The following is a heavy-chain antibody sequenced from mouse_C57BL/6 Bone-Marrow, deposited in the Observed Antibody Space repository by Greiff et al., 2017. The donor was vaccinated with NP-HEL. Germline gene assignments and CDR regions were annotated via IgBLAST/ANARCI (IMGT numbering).Heavy chain of an antibody. D-gene: IGHD4-1*01. Sequence: QVQLQQPGAELVRPGSSVKLSCKASGYTFTSYWMHWVKQRPIQGLEWIGNIDPSDSETHYNQKFKDKATLTVDKSSSTAYMQLSSLTSEDSAVYYCARGAKELGRAMDYWGQGTSVTVSS. CDR2: IDPSDSET. CDR1: GYTFTSYW. J-gene: IGHJ4*01. CDR3: ARGAKELGRAMDY. V-gene: IGHV1-52*01.